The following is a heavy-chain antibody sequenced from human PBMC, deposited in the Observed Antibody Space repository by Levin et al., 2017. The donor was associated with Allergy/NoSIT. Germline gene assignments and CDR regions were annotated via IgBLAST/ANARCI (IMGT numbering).Heavy chain of an antibody. CDR3: ARELNGDTSMGHYYYYMDV. Sequence: LSLPCAASGFSFRTSDMHWVRQATGKGLEWVSAIGGGGDTYYADSVKGRFTISRENAKNSLYLQMNSLRAGDTAVYYCARELNGDTSMGHYYYYMDVWGKGTTVTISS. J-gene: IGHJ6*03. CDR1: GFSFRTSD. D-gene: IGHD5-18*01. CDR2: IGGGGDT. V-gene: IGHV3-13*01.